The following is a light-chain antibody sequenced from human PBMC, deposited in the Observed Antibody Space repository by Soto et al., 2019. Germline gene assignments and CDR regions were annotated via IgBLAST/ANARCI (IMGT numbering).Light chain of an antibody. Sequence: EIVLTQSPATLSLSPGETATLSCRASESVSRYLAWYQQKPGQAPRLLIYDASNRATGIPTRFSGSGSGTDFTRTISSLEPDVFAVYYCQQRSRTFGGGTKVEI. CDR2: DAS. J-gene: IGKJ4*01. CDR3: QQRSRT. V-gene: IGKV3-11*01. CDR1: ESVSRY.